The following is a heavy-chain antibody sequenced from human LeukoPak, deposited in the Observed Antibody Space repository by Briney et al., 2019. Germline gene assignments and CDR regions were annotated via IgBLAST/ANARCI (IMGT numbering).Heavy chain of an antibody. Sequence: ASVKVSCKASGYTFTSYYMHWVRQAPGQGLEWMGIINPSGGSTRYAQKFQGRVTMTRDTSTSTVYMELSSLRSEDTAVYYCARDRSLEYVDYWGQGTLVTVSS. V-gene: IGHV1-46*01. CDR3: ARDRSLEYVDY. CDR1: GYTFTSYY. J-gene: IGHJ4*02. CDR2: INPSGGST.